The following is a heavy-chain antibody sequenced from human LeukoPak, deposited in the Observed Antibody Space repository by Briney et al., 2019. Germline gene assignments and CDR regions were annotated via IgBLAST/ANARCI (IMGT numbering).Heavy chain of an antibody. CDR2: INPNSGGT. D-gene: IGHD3-10*01. V-gene: IGHV1-2*02. J-gene: IGHJ4*02. Sequence: ASVKVSCKASGYTFTGYYMHWVRQAPGQGLEWMGWINPNSGGTNYAQKFQGRVTMTRDTSISTAYMELSRLRSDDTAVHYCARSLYYYGSGSYYGNYWGQGTLVTVSS. CDR1: GYTFTGYY. CDR3: ARSLYYYGSGSYYGNY.